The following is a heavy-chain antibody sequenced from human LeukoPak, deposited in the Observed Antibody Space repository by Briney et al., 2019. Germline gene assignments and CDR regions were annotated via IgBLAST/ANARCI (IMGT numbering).Heavy chain of an antibody. Sequence: RAGGSLRLSCAVSGFTFSRYWMTWVRQAPGKGLEWVSLISGDGGSTFYADSVRGRFTISRDNTRKSLSLQMSSLRSEDTALYYCARESETSGWYDYWGQGTLVTVSS. V-gene: IGHV3-43*02. D-gene: IGHD6-19*01. CDR2: ISGDGGST. J-gene: IGHJ4*02. CDR3: ARESETSGWYDY. CDR1: GFTFSRYW.